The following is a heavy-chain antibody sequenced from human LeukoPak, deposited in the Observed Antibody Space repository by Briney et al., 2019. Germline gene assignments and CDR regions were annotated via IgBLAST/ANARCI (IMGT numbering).Heavy chain of an antibody. J-gene: IGHJ4*02. D-gene: IGHD1-7*01. CDR3: AKEGGTGTRFDY. CDR1: GFTFSSSA. Sequence: PGGSLRLSCAASGFTFSSSAMSWVRQAPGKGLYWVSAISGSGTGTYYADSVKGRFTISRDNSMNTLYLQMNSLRAEDTAVYYCAKEGGTGTRFDYWGQGTLVTVSS. CDR2: ISGSGTGT. V-gene: IGHV3-23*01.